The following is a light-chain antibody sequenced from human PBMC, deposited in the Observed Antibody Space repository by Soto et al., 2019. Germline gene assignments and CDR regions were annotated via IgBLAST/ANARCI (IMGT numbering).Light chain of an antibody. CDR1: SGHSSYV. CDR3: QTWGTGIRV. CDR2: VNSDGSH. J-gene: IGLJ2*01. V-gene: IGLV4-69*01. Sequence: QSVLTQSPSASASLGASVKLTCTLSSGHSSYVIAWHQQQPEKGPRYLMKVNSDGSHSKGDGIPDRFSGSSSGAERCLTISSLQSEDEADYYCQTWGTGIRVFGGGTKLTVL.